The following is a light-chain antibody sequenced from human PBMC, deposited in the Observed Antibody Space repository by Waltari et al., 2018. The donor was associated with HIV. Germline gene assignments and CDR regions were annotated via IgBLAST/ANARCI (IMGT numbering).Light chain of an antibody. CDR2: DTS. Sequence: EIVLTQSPATLSLSPGESATLSRGASQNINNTYLAWYQQKPGLAPRLLIYDTSNRATGIPDRFTGSGSGTDFTLTISRLEPEDFAVYYCQHYSNTPWTFGQGTKVEVK. CDR3: QHYSNTPWT. V-gene: IGKV3D-20*01. CDR1: QNINNTY. J-gene: IGKJ1*01.